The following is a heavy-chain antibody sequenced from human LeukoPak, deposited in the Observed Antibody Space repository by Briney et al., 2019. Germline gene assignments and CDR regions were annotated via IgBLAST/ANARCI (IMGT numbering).Heavy chain of an antibody. J-gene: IGHJ4*02. V-gene: IGHV3-49*03. CDR2: IRSKDHGGTT. D-gene: IGHD4-23*01. CDR1: GFTFGDYA. CDR3: TRDPHYYHGNPHDF. Sequence: GGSLRLSRTASGFTFGDYALSWFRQAPGKGLEWLSFIRSKDHGGTTEYAASVKGRFTISRDDSNSIAYLQMNSLIIEDTAVYFCTRDPHYYHGNPHDFWGQGTRVTVSS.